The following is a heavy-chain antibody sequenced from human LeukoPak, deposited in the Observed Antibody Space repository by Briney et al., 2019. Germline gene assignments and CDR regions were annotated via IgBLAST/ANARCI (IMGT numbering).Heavy chain of an antibody. CDR1: GGSISSSGYY. J-gene: IGHJ6*04. V-gene: IGHV4-39*07. Sequence: SETLSLTCTVSGGSISSSGYYWGWIRQPPVKGLEWLGSIYYSGNTYYNPSLKSRVTISVDTSKNQFSLKLSSVTAADTAVYYCARDGTTVSPAVWGKGTTVTVSS. CDR2: IYYSGNT. CDR3: ARDGTTVSPAV. D-gene: IGHD4-17*01.